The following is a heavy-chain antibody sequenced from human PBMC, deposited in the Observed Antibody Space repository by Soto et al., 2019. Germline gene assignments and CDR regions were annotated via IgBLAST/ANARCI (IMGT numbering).Heavy chain of an antibody. CDR1: GCSSSSYY. CDR3: ARMEQQLPSRWFAP. J-gene: IGHJ5*02. V-gene: IGHV4-59*01. CDR2: IYYSGST. Sequence: PSETLSLTCPFAGCSSSSYYWSLIRQPPGKGLEWIGYIYYSGSTNYNPSLKSRVTISVDTSKNQFSLKLSSVTAADTAVYYCARMEQQLPSRWFAPWGQGTLVTVSS. D-gene: IGHD6-13*01.